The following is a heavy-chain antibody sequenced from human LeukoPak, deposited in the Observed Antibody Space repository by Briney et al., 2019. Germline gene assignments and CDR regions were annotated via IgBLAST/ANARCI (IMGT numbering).Heavy chain of an antibody. Sequence: TGGSLRLSCAASGFTFSSYGMHWVRQAPGKGLEWVAFIRYDGSNKYYADSVKGRFTISRDNSKNTLYLQMNSLRAEDTAVYYCAKDLSKGIAAAGTRLYYFDYWGQGTLVTVSS. CDR1: GFTFSSYG. CDR3: AKDLSKGIAAAGTRLYYFDY. J-gene: IGHJ4*02. V-gene: IGHV3-30*02. CDR2: IRYDGSNK. D-gene: IGHD6-13*01.